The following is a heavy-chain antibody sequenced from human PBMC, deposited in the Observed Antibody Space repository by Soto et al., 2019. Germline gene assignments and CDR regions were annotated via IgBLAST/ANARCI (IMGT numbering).Heavy chain of an antibody. D-gene: IGHD2-15*01. Sequence: EVQLVESGGGLVQPGGSLRLSCAASGFTFSVSWMSWVRQAPGKGLEWVANIKQAGREKYYVDSVKGRFTISRDNAKNSLYLQMNSLRAEDTAVYYCARDAYSTTATFDFWGQGTLVTVSS. V-gene: IGHV3-7*05. CDR1: GFTFSVSW. CDR3: ARDAYSTTATFDF. CDR2: IKQAGREK. J-gene: IGHJ4*02.